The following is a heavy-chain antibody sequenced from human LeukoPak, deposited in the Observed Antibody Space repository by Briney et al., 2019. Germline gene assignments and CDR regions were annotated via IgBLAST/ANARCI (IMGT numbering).Heavy chain of an antibody. CDR1: GFTFSSYS. V-gene: IGHV3-21*01. CDR3: AYFGTLYGSGSYYTADY. CDR2: ISSSSSYI. J-gene: IGHJ4*02. D-gene: IGHD3-10*01. Sequence: GGSLRLSCAASGFTFSSYSMNWVRQAPGKGLEWVSSISSSSSYIYYADSVKGRFTISRDNAKNSLYLQMNSLRAEDTAVYYCAYFGTLYGSGSYYTADYWGQGTLVTVSS.